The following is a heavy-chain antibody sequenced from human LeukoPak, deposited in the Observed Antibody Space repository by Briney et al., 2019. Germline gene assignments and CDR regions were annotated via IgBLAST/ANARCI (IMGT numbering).Heavy chain of an antibody. CDR3: ARHIYSDSVSFDI. CDR1: GDYISGYY. D-gene: IGHD4-11*01. CDR2: IHFSGST. J-gene: IGHJ3*02. V-gene: IGHV4-59*08. Sequence: SETLSLTCVVSGDYISGYYWSWIRQPPGKGLEWIGYIHFSGSTKYNPSHRGRVDISVDTSTNQFSLRLTSVTAADTALYLCARHIYSDSVSFDIWGQGTLVTVSS.